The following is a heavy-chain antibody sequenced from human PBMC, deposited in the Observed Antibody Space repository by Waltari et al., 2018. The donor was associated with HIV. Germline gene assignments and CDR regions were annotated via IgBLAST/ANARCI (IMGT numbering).Heavy chain of an antibody. J-gene: IGHJ5*02. Sequence: QVQLVESGGGVVPPGTSLTLSCAAPGSSFSDYAMHWVRQPPGKGLEWVASVIYDGSNEDYADSVTGRFTVSRDNSKNTLYLQMDSLRPEDTAVYYCATNSGSYRQGWFDPWGQGTQVTVSS. CDR1: GSSFSDYA. D-gene: IGHD1-26*01. CDR2: VIYDGSNE. V-gene: IGHV3-30*01. CDR3: ATNSGSYRQGWFDP.